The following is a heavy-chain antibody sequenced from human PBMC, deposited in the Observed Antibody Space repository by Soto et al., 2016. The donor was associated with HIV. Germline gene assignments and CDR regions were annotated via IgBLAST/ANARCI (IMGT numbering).Heavy chain of an antibody. Sequence: VQLVESGGGLVKPGGSLRLSCAASGFSFSDYFMAWIRQAPGKGPERLSYISSSSIYTNYADSVKGRFSISRDNAKNSLYLQMNNLRASDTAVYYCVREDKGGDYWGQGTLVTVSS. CDR2: ISSSSIYT. CDR1: GFSFSDYF. CDR3: VREDKGGDY. D-gene: IGHD3-16*01. J-gene: IGHJ4*02. V-gene: IGHV3-11*05.